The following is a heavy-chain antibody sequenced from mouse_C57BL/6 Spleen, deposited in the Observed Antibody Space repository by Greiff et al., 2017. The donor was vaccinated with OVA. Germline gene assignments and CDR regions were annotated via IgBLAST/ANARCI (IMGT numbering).Heavy chain of an antibody. CDR2: IDPSDSDT. J-gene: IGHJ2*01. V-gene: IGHV1-52*01. CDR3: ARSTTVVRYFDD. CDR1: GFTFTSYW. D-gene: IGHD1-1*01. Sequence: VQLQQPGAELVRPGSSVKLSCTASGFTFTSYWMHWVKQRPKQGLEWIGNIDPSDSDTDYNHTFQDKATLTVDKSSSTAYMQRSSLTSEDAAVYYCARSTTVVRYFDDWGQGTTLTVSS.